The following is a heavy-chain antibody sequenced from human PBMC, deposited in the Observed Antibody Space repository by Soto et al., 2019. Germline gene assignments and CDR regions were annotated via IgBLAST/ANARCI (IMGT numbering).Heavy chain of an antibody. Sequence: QVQMVQSGAEVKKPGSSARVSCKVSGGTFSRHSISWVRQAPGQGLEWMGGIIPIFDATQYAQKFQGRLKITAEESTTTFHMDLSGLRPEDTAIYYCARDLTSVRGSWGQGTLVTVS. CDR1: GGTFSRHS. J-gene: IGHJ4*02. CDR3: ARDLTSVRGS. D-gene: IGHD3-10*01. V-gene: IGHV1-69*01. CDR2: IIPIFDAT.